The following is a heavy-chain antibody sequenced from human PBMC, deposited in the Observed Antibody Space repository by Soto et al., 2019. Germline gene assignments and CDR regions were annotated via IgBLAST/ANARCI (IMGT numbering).Heavy chain of an antibody. V-gene: IGHV1-18*01. CDR3: ARTTEGMWSDY. D-gene: IGHD4-17*01. J-gene: IGHJ4*02. CDR2: ISPYKGNT. CDR1: GYTCTGGC. Sequence: GSLVRSADRAAGYTCTGGCIAWVRQAPGQGLEWMGWISPYKGNTNYAQKLQGRVTMTTDTSASTAYMELRSLRSDDTAVYYCARTTEGMWSDYWGQGTPVTVSS.